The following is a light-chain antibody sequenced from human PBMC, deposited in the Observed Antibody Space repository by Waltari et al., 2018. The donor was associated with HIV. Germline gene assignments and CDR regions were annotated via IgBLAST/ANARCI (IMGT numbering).Light chain of an antibody. J-gene: IGLJ2*01. V-gene: IGLV2-14*03. Sequence: QSVLTQPASVSGAPGQSITISCTGTASDLGAYNSVSWYQQLPGKAPKLVSYDVTQRPSGISHRFSGSRSGTTASLTISGLQAEDEADYYCSSYARNSPWLFGGGTKLTVL. CDR3: SSYARNSPWL. CDR2: DVT. CDR1: ASDLGAYNS.